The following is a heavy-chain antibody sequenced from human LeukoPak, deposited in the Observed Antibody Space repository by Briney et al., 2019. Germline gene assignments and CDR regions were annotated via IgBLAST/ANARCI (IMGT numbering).Heavy chain of an antibody. V-gene: IGHV4-34*01. CDR2: INHSGST. J-gene: IGHJ3*02. CDR1: GGSXXGYY. CDR3: ARAPGAFDI. Sequence: LSLTXXXYGGSXXGYYWSWIRQPPGKGLEWIGEINHSGSTNYNPSLKSRVTISVDTSKNQFSLKLSSVTAADTAVYYCARAPGAFDIWGQGTMVTVSS.